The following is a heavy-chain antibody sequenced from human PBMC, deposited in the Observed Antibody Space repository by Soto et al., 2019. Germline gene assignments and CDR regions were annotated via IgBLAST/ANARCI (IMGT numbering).Heavy chain of an antibody. Sequence: SATLSLTCTVSGGSISIYYCSWIQQPPGKGLEWIGYIYYSGSTNYNPSLKSRVTISVDTSKNQFSLKLSSVTAADTAVYYCARGIAAPTSNWFDPWGQGTLVTVSS. CDR3: ARGIAAPTSNWFDP. D-gene: IGHD6-13*01. J-gene: IGHJ5*02. CDR2: IYYSGST. V-gene: IGHV4-59*01. CDR1: GGSISIYY.